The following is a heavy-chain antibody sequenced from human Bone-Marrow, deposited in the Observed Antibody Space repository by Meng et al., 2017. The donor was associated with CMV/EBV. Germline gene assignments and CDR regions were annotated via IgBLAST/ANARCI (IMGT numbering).Heavy chain of an antibody. V-gene: IGHV1-69*10. CDR1: GGTFSSYA. D-gene: IGHD6-13*01. Sequence: SVKVSCKASGGTFSSYAISWVRQAPGQGLEWMGGIIPIFGIANYAQKFQGRVTITADKSTSTAYMELSSLRSEDTAVYYCARDVEQLLSGGYSSSAFDYWGQGTLVTVSS. J-gene: IGHJ4*02. CDR2: IIPIFGIA. CDR3: ARDVEQLLSGGYSSSAFDY.